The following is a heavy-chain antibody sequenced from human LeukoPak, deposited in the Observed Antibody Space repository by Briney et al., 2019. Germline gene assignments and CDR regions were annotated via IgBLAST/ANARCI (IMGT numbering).Heavy chain of an antibody. Sequence: GGSLRLSCTASGFTFSGYDMSWVRQAPGKALEWVSSISEIISGTYYADSVKGRFTISRDTSKNTLYLQMNSLRAEDTAIYYCARASSSSRPYYFDYWGQGTLVTVSS. J-gene: IGHJ4*02. V-gene: IGHV3-23*01. D-gene: IGHD6-6*01. CDR1: GFTFSGYD. CDR2: ISEIISGT. CDR3: ARASSSSRPYYFDY.